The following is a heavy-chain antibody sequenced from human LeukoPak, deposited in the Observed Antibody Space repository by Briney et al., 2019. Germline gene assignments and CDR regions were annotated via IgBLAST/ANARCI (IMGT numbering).Heavy chain of an antibody. CDR1: GGSISSHY. V-gene: IGHV4-59*11. Sequence: SETLSLTCTVSGGSISSHYWSWIRQPPGKGLEWIGYIYYSGSTNYNPSLKSRVTISVDTSKNQFSLKLSSVTAADTAVYCCARDAIRDGYKHWGQGTLVTVSS. CDR3: ARDAIRDGYKH. J-gene: IGHJ4*02. D-gene: IGHD5-24*01. CDR2: IYYSGST.